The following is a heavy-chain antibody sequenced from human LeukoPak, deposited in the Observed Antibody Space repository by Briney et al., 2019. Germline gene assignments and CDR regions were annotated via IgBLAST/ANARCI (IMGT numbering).Heavy chain of an antibody. Sequence: SVKVSCKASGGTFSSYAISWVRQAPGQGLEWMGGIIPTFGTANYAQKFQGRVTITADESTSTAYMELSSLRSEDTAVYYCATDSRGSTSWNYFDYWGQGTLVTVSS. J-gene: IGHJ4*02. D-gene: IGHD2-2*01. CDR2: IIPTFGTA. CDR1: GGTFSSYA. V-gene: IGHV1-69*13. CDR3: ATDSRGSTSWNYFDY.